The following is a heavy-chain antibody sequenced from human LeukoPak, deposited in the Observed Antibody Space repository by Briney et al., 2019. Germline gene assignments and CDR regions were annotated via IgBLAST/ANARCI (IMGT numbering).Heavy chain of an antibody. CDR2: IRSKANNYAT. Sequence: PGGSLRLSCATSGFTFSGSAMHWVRQASGEGLEWIGRIRSKANNYATVYAASVKGRFIISRDDSKSTAYLQMNSLKTEDTAVYYCTRHAAGGDTGGYPSDYWGQGTLVTVSS. CDR3: TRHAAGGDTGGYPSDY. D-gene: IGHD2-8*02. J-gene: IGHJ4*02. CDR1: GFTFSGSA. V-gene: IGHV3-73*01.